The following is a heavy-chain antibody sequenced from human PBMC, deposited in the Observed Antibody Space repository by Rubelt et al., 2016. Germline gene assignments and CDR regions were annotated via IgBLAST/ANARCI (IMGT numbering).Heavy chain of an antibody. J-gene: IGHJ4*02. V-gene: IGHV1-3*04. CDR1: GYTFTNYL. CDR3: AREEGPAVHTGGFDS. CDR2: INTDTGDT. Sequence: QVHLVQSGAEVQNPGASVKLSCKASGYTFTNYLMHWVRQAPGQRPEWMGSINTDTGDTGYSQTLQGRVAITRDTSASTVYMELSSLKSEDTSLYFCAREEGPAVHTGGFDSWGQGTLVIVSS. D-gene: IGHD3-16*01.